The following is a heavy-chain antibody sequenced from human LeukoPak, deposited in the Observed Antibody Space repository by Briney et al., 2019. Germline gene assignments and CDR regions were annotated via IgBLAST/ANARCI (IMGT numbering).Heavy chain of an antibody. J-gene: IGHJ6*03. CDR3: ARCRTVTTGPRYYYYYMDV. CDR1: GFTFSDYY. CDR2: ISSSSSYI. Sequence: GGSLRLSCAASGFTFSDYYMSWIRQAPGKGLEWVSSISSSSSYIYYADSVKGRFTISRDNAKNSLYLQMNSLRAEDTAVYYCARCRTVTTGPRYYYYYMDVWGKGTTVTVSS. V-gene: IGHV3-11*06. D-gene: IGHD4-17*01.